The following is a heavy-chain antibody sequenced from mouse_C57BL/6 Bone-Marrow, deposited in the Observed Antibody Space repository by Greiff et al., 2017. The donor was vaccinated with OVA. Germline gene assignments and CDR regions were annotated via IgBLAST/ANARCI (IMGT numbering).Heavy chain of an antibody. D-gene: IGHD2-3*01. Sequence: VQLQQSGGGLVQPGGSLKLSCAASGFTFSDYGMAWVRQAPRKGPEWVAFISNLAYSIYYADTVTGRFTISRENAKNTLYLEMSSLRSEDTAMYYCARHGYYPFAYWGQGTLVTVSA. CDR1: GFTFSDYG. V-gene: IGHV5-15*01. J-gene: IGHJ3*01. CDR3: ARHGYYPFAY. CDR2: ISNLAYSI.